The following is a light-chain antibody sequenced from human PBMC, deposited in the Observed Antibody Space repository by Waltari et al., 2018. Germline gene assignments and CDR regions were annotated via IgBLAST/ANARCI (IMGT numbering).Light chain of an antibody. CDR3: QQYNNWPPYT. Sequence: EIVMTQSPATLSVSPGERATLSCRASQSVGFNLAWYQQKPGQAPRLLFSGASNRATGVPGRFSGSGSGTEFTLTINGVQSEDFAVYYCQQYNNWPPYTFGQGTKLEIK. V-gene: IGKV3-15*01. CDR2: GAS. J-gene: IGKJ2*01. CDR1: QSVGFN.